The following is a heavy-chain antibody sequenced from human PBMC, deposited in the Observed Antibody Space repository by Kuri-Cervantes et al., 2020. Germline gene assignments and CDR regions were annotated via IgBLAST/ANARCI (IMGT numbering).Heavy chain of an antibody. D-gene: IGHD6-13*01. J-gene: IGHJ6*02. CDR2: IYSGGST. CDR3: TRENDSSSWYRALGYYYYGMDV. V-gene: IGHV3-53*01. Sequence: GESLKISCAASGFTVSSNYMSWVRQAPGKGLEWVSVIYSGGSTYYADSVKGRLTISGDNSKNTLYLQMNSLRAEDTAVYYCTRENDSSSWYRALGYYYYGMDVWGQGTTVTVSS. CDR1: GFTVSSNY.